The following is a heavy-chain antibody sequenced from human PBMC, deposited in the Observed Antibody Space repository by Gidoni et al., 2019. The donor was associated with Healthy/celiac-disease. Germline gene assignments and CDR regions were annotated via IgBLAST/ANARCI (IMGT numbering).Heavy chain of an antibody. CDR2: IRSKAYGGTT. CDR3: TRDRAAMVTFWFDP. J-gene: IGHJ5*02. Sequence: EVQLVESGGGLVQPGRSLRLSCTASGFTFGDYAMSWVRQAPGKGLEWVGFIRSKAYGGTTEYAASVKGRFTISRDDSKSIAYLQMNSLKTEDTAVYYCTRDRAAMVTFWFDPWGQGTLVTVSS. V-gene: IGHV3-49*04. CDR1: GFTFGDYA. D-gene: IGHD5-18*01.